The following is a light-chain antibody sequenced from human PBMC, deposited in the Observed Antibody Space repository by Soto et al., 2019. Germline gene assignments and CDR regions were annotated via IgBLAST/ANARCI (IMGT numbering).Light chain of an antibody. V-gene: IGKV3-15*01. CDR2: GAS. J-gene: IGKJ5*01. Sequence: EILMTQSPATLSVSPGARATLSCRASQSVSSNLAWYQQKPGQAPRLLIYGASTRATGIPARFSGSGSGTDFTLTISRLEPEDFAVYYCHQRSNWITFGQGTRLEIK. CDR1: QSVSSN. CDR3: HQRSNWIT.